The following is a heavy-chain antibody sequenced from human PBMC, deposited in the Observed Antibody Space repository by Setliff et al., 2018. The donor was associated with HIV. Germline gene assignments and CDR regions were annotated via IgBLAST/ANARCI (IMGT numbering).Heavy chain of an antibody. D-gene: IGHD3-10*01. J-gene: IGHJ4*02. Sequence: SETLSLTCAVSGYSISSGYYWGWIRQPPGKGLEWIGSMYHSGSTYYNPSLKSRITISVDTSKNYFSLKLSYVTAADTAVYYCARQMPGVRGVIVASIDYWGQGTLVTVSS. CDR2: MYHSGST. CDR3: ARQMPGVRGVIVASIDY. V-gene: IGHV4-38-2*01. CDR1: GYSISSGYY.